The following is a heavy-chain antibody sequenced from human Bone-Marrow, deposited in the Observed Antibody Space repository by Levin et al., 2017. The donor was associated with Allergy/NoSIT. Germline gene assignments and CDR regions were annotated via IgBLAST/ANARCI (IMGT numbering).Heavy chain of an antibody. CDR2: INPNSGGT. CDR1: GYTFTAYY. J-gene: IGHJ4*02. Sequence: PGESLKISCKASGYTFTAYYMHWVRQAPGQGLEWMGWINPNSGGTNYAQKFQGRVTMTRDTSVNTAYMELSRLRSDDTAVYYCAREATDYDFWSGSRRFDYWGQGTLVTVSS. D-gene: IGHD3-3*01. CDR3: AREATDYDFWSGSRRFDY. V-gene: IGHV1-2*02.